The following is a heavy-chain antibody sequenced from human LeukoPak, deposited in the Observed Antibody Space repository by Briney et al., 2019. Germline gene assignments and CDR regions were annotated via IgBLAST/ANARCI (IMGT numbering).Heavy chain of an antibody. CDR2: ISSNSGGA. J-gene: IGHJ3*02. CDR3: ARDLGGNALDI. CDR1: GYTFTANY. Sequence: ASVKVSCKASGYTFTANYMHWVRQAPGQGPEYMGWISSNSGGANYAQKFHGRVTMTRHTSISTVCMELSGLTSDDTAVYYCARDLGGNALDIWGQGTVVTVSS. V-gene: IGHV1-2*02. D-gene: IGHD3-16*01.